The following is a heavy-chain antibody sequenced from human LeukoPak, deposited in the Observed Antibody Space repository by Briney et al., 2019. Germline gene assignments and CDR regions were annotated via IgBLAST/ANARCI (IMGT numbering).Heavy chain of an antibody. CDR3: AIGSSSSAPDY. Sequence: PGGSLRLSCAASRFTFNSYAMSWVRQAPGKGLEWVSVIGGSNGITYYADSVKGRFTISRDHSKNTLYLQMNSLRDEDTAVYYCAIGSSSSAPDYWGQGTLVTVSS. D-gene: IGHD6-6*01. J-gene: IGHJ4*02. CDR1: RFTFNSYA. CDR2: IGGSNGIT. V-gene: IGHV3-23*01.